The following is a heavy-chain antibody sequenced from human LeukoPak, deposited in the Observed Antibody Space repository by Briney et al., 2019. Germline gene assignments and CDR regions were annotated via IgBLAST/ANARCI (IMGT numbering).Heavy chain of an antibody. D-gene: IGHD2-2*01. J-gene: IGHJ5*02. CDR1: GYSISSGYY. CDR2: IYHSGST. V-gene: IGHV4-38-2*01. Sequence: PSETLSLTCAVSGYSISSGYYWGWIRQPPGKGLERIGSIYHSGSTYYNPSLKSRVTISVDTSKNQFSLKLSSVTAADTAVYYCARGEVVVVPAAIRFDPWGQGTLVTVSS. CDR3: ARGEVVVVPAAIRFDP.